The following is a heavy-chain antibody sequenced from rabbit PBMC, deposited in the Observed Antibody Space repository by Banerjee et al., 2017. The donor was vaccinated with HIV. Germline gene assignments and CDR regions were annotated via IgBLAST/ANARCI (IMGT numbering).Heavy chain of an antibody. CDR2: IDPVFGST. Sequence: QLKESGGGLVQPGGSLKLSCKASGFDFSSYYMSWVRQAPGKGLEWIGYIDPVFGSTYYASWVNGRFTISSHNAQNTLYLQLNSLTAADTATYFCARDRYYTYGYAGYAYAATLNLWGPGTLVTVS. D-gene: IGHD6-1*01. CDR1: GFDFSSYY. CDR3: ARDRYYTYGYAGYAYAATLNL. J-gene: IGHJ4*01. V-gene: IGHV1S7*01.